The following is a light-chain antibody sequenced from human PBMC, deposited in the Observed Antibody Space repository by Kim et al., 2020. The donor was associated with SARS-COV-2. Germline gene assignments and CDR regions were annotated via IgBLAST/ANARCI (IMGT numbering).Light chain of an antibody. CDR3: QAWDSSTSVV. CDR1: KLGDKY. CDR2: QDS. J-gene: IGLJ2*01. V-gene: IGLV3-1*01. Sequence: SYELTQPPSVSVSPGQTASITCSGDKLGDKYACWYQQKPGQSPVLVIYQDSKRPSGIPEQFSGSNSGNTATLTISGTQAMDEADYYCQAWDSSTSVVFGGGTQLTVL.